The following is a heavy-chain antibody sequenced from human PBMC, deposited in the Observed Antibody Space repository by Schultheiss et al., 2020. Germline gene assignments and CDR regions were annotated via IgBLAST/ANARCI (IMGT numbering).Heavy chain of an antibody. CDR1: GFTFSSYW. CDR3: VYSSGWYWFGYYFDY. D-gene: IGHD6-19*01. V-gene: IGHV3-64D*09. J-gene: IGHJ4*02. CDR2: ISSNGGST. Sequence: GGSLRLSCAASGFTFSSYWMSWVRQAPGKGLEYVSAISSNGGSTYYADSVKGRFTISRDNSKNTLYLQMSSLRAEDTAVYYCVYSSGWYWFGYYFDYWGQGTLVTVSS.